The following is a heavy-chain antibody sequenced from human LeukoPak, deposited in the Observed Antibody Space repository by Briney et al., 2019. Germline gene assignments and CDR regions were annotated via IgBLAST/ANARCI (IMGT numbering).Heavy chain of an antibody. CDR3: AKELDDYDSGSYYYYYGMDV. CDR2: ISFDGSNK. Sequence: GRSLRLSCAASGFTFSSYCMHWVRQAPGKGLEWVAVISFDGSNKCYADSVKGRFTISRDNSKNTLYLQMNSLRAEDTAVYYCAKELDDYDSGSYYYYYGMDVWGQGTTVTVSS. CDR1: GFTFSSYC. V-gene: IGHV3-30*18. J-gene: IGHJ6*02. D-gene: IGHD3-10*01.